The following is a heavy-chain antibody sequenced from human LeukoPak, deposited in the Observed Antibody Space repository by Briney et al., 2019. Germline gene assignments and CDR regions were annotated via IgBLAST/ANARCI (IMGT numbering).Heavy chain of an antibody. CDR1: GGTFSNYA. V-gene: IGHV1-18*01. CDR3: ARPTGRQQWLVS. Sequence: ASVKVSCKASGGTFSNYAISWVRQAPGQGLEWMGWISAYNGNTNYAQKLQGRVTMTTDTSTSTAYMELSRLRSDDTAVYYCARPTGRQQWLVSWGQGTLVTVSS. D-gene: IGHD6-19*01. CDR2: ISAYNGNT. J-gene: IGHJ5*02.